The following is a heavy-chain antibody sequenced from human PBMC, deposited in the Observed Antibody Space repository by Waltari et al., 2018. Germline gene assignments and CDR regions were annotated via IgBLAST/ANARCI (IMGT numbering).Heavy chain of an antibody. V-gene: IGHV4-39*01. Sequence: QLQLQESGPGLVKPSETLSLTCTVPGGSISSSSYYWGLIRQPPGKGLEWIGSIYYSGSTYYNPSLKSRVTISVDTSKNQFSLKLSSVTAADTAVYYCARSGSHLTFPFDPWGQGTLVTVSS. CDR3: ARSGSHLTFPFDP. CDR2: IYYSGST. CDR1: GGSISSSSYY. D-gene: IGHD3-16*01. J-gene: IGHJ5*02.